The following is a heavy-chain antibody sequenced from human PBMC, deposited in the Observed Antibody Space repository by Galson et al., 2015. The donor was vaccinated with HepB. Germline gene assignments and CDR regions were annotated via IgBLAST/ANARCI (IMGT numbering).Heavy chain of an antibody. CDR2: INPSGGST. CDR1: GYTFTSYY. V-gene: IGHV1-46*01. Sequence: SVKVSCKASGYTFTSYYMHWVRQAPGQGLEWMGIINPSGGSTSYAQKFQGRVTMTRDTSTSTVYMELSSLRSEDTAVYYCARDHGYCSSTSCFRGPFDPWGQGTLVTVSS. J-gene: IGHJ5*02. D-gene: IGHD2-2*03. CDR3: ARDHGYCSSTSCFRGPFDP.